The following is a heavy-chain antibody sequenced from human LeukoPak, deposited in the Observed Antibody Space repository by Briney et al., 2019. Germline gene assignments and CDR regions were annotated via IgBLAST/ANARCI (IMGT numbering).Heavy chain of an antibody. Sequence: PGGSLRLSCAASGFTFSSYGMNWVRQAPGKGLEWVAFIRYDGSTKYYADSVKGRFTISRDNSKNTLYLQMHSLRAEDTAVYFCARATAFQFMGTYVSWGQGTLVTVSS. CDR3: ARATAFQFMGTYVS. CDR1: GFTFSSYG. D-gene: IGHD1-7*01. CDR2: IRYDGSTK. V-gene: IGHV3-30*02. J-gene: IGHJ5*02.